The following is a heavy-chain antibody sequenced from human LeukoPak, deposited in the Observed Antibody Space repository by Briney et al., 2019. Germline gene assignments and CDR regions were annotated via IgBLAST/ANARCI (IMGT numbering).Heavy chain of an antibody. Sequence: GASVKVSCKASGGTFSSYAISWVRQAPGQGLEWMGIINPSGGSTVYAQKFQGRVTMTRDMSTSTVYMELSSLRSEDTAVYYCARDSGIVGATWGPYFDSWGQGTLVTVSS. CDR1: GGTFSSYA. J-gene: IGHJ4*02. CDR2: INPSGGST. V-gene: IGHV1-46*01. D-gene: IGHD1-26*01. CDR3: ARDSGIVGATWGPYFDS.